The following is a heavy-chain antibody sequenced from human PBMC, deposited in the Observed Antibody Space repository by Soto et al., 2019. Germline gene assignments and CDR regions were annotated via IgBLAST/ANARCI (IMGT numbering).Heavy chain of an antibody. Sequence: ASVKVSCKVSGYTLTELSMHWVRQAPGKGLEWMGGFDPEDGETIYAQKFQGRVTMTEDTSTDTAYMELSSLRSEDTAVYYCATGYSSSWYRGFNRRYYFDYWGQGTLVTVSS. J-gene: IGHJ4*02. CDR1: GYTLTELS. CDR2: FDPEDGET. D-gene: IGHD6-13*01. CDR3: ATGYSSSWYRGFNRRYYFDY. V-gene: IGHV1-24*01.